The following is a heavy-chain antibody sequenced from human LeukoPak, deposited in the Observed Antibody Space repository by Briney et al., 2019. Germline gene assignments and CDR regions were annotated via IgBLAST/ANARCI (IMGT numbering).Heavy chain of an antibody. CDR2: MYYSGSI. Sequence: PSETLSLICTVSGGSISSSSYYWGWIRQPPGKGLEWIGSMYYSGSIYYNPSLKSRVTISVDTSKNQVSLKLRSVTAADTAVYYCAREVPEGQRLNWFDPWGQGTLVTVSS. V-gene: IGHV4-39*07. J-gene: IGHJ5*02. CDR1: GGSISSSSYY. CDR3: AREVPEGQRLNWFDP.